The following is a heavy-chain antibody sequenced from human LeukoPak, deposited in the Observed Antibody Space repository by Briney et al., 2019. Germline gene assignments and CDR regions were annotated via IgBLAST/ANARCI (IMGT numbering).Heavy chain of an antibody. Sequence: ASVKVSCKASGYTFTNYYMNWVRQAPGQGLEWMGIINPRGGSTSYAQKFQGRVTVTTDASTSTVYMELSSLRSEDTAMYYCAREWEIRYDFSDYWGQGTLVTVSS. J-gene: IGHJ4*02. V-gene: IGHV1-46*01. CDR3: AREWEIRYDFSDY. CDR1: GYTFTNYY. CDR2: INPRGGST. D-gene: IGHD3-3*01.